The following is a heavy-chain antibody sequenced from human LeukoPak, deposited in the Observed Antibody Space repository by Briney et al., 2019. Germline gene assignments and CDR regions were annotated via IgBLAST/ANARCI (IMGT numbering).Heavy chain of an antibody. CDR3: ASLYSSSSPLNDY. Sequence: SVKVSCKASGGTFSSYAISWVRQAPGQGLEWMGRIIPILGIANYAQKFQGRVTITADKSTSTAYMELSSLRSEGTAVYYCASLYSSSSPLNDYWGQGTLVTVSS. CDR1: GGTFSSYA. D-gene: IGHD6-6*01. V-gene: IGHV1-69*04. J-gene: IGHJ4*02. CDR2: IIPILGIA.